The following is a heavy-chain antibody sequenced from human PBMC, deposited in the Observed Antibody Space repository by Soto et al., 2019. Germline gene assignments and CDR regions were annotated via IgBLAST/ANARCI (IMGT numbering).Heavy chain of an antibody. CDR1: GFTVSSNY. CDR2: IYSGGST. J-gene: IGHJ6*03. Sequence: GGSLRLSCAASGFTVSSNYMSWVRQAPGKGLEWVSVIYSGGSTYYADSVKDRFTISRHNSKNTLYLQMNSLRAEDTAVYYCARDRRIGVAYYYYYMDVWGKGTTVTVSS. CDR3: ARDRRIGVAYYYYYMDV. V-gene: IGHV3-53*04.